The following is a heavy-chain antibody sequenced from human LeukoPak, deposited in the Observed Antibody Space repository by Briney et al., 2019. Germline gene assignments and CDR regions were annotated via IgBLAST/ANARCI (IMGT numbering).Heavy chain of an antibody. D-gene: IGHD5-12*01. CDR2: IIPILGIA. CDR3: ARNSGYDWGEGMDV. CDR1: GGTFSSYT. J-gene: IGHJ6*02. V-gene: IGHV1-69*02. Sequence: SAKVSCKASGGTFSSYTISWVRQAPGQGLEWMGRIIPILGIANYAQKFQGRVTITADKSTSTAYMELSSLRSEDTAVYYCARNSGYDWGEGMDVWGQGTTVTVSS.